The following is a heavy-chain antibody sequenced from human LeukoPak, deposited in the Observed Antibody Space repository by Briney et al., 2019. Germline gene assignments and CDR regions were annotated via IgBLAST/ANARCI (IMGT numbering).Heavy chain of an antibody. Sequence: SETLSLTCTVSGDSISSYSWSWIRQPAGKGLEWVGHIYTSGSTNYNPSVKSRVTMSVDTSKNQFSLKLSSVTAADTAVYYCARETLYYGSGRNWFDPWGQGTLVTVSS. D-gene: IGHD3-10*01. CDR2: IYTSGST. V-gene: IGHV4-4*07. CDR1: GDSISSYS. J-gene: IGHJ5*02. CDR3: ARETLYYGSGRNWFDP.